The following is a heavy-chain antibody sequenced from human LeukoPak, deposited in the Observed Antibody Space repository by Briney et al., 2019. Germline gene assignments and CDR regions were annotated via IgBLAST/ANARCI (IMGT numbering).Heavy chain of an antibody. CDR1: GFTVSSNY. CDR2: IYSGGST. Sequence: PGGSLRLSCAASGFTVSSNYMSWVRQAPGKGLEWVSVIYSGGSTYYADSVKGRFTISRDNSKNTLYLQMNSLRAEDTAVYYCARVRDTRGVAIDYWGQGTLVTVSS. J-gene: IGHJ4*02. CDR3: ARVRDTRGVAIDY. V-gene: IGHV3-53*01. D-gene: IGHD3-10*01.